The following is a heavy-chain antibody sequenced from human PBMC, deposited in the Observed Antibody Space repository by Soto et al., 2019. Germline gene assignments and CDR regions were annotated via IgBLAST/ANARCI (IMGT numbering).Heavy chain of an antibody. CDR3: AKDQHGRYCSSTSCYFGDYYYYYGMDV. J-gene: IGHJ6*02. D-gene: IGHD2-2*01. V-gene: IGHV3-30*18. CDR2: ISYDGSNK. Sequence: QVQLVESGGGVVQPGRSLRLSCAASGFTFSSYGMHWVRQAPGKGLEWVAVISYDGSNKYYADSGKGRFTISRDNSKNTLYLQMNSLRAEDTAVYYCAKDQHGRYCSSTSCYFGDYYYYYGMDVWGQGTTVTVSS. CDR1: GFTFSSYG.